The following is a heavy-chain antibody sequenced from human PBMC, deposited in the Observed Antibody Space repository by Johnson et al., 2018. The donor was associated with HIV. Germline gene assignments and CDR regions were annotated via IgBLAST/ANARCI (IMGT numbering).Heavy chain of an antibody. CDR1: GFTFSSYG. J-gene: IGHJ3*02. D-gene: IGHD6-13*01. Sequence: QVQLVESGGGVVQPGGSLRLSCAASGFTFSSYGMHWVRQAPGKGLEWVAFIRYDGSNKYYADSVKGRFTISRDNSKNTLYLQMNSLRAEDTAVYYCAKTSGYSSSWYLDAFDIWGQGTMVTVSS. V-gene: IGHV3-30*02. CDR3: AKTSGYSSSWYLDAFDI. CDR2: IRYDGSNK.